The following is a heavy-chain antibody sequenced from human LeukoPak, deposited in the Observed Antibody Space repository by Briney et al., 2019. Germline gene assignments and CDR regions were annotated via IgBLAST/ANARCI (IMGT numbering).Heavy chain of an antibody. CDR2: ISGSGGTT. Sequence: GGSLRLSCAASGFTVSSNYMSWVRQAPGKGLEWVSSISGSGGTTYYADSVKGRFTISRDNSKNALYLQMNSLRADDTAVYYCAKDIAAAAVYYFDYWGQGTLVTVSS. J-gene: IGHJ4*02. CDR3: AKDIAAAAVYYFDY. V-gene: IGHV3-23*01. CDR1: GFTVSSNY. D-gene: IGHD6-13*01.